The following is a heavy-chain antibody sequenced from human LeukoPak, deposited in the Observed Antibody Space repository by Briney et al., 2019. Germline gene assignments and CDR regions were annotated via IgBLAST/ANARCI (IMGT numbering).Heavy chain of an antibody. V-gene: IGHV3-30*18. CDR2: ISYDGSNK. CDR3: AKAGLRNFDWLQIVPQMDV. D-gene: IGHD3-9*01. Sequence: GRSLRLSCAASGFTFSSYGMHWVRQAPGKGLEWVAVISYDGSNKYYADSVKGRFTISRDNSKNTLYLQMNSLRAEDTAVYYCAKAGLRNFDWLQIVPQMDVWGQGTTVTVSS. J-gene: IGHJ6*02. CDR1: GFTFSSYG.